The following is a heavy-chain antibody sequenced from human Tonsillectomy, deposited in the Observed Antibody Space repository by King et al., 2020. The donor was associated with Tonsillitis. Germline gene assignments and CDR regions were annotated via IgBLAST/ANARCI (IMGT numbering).Heavy chain of an antibody. J-gene: IGHJ4*02. V-gene: IGHV3-48*03. D-gene: IGHD3-22*01. Sequence: GQLVQSGGGFVQPGGSLRLSCEAAGFTFSSFELNWVRQAPGKGLEWISYISSASRTIQYADSVQGRFTISRDNAKNSLYLQMNSLRAEDTAVYYCARGEYYDSSGCYYFDYWDQGTLVTVSS. CDR2: ISSASRTI. CDR3: ARGEYYDSSGCYYFDY. CDR1: GFTFSSFE.